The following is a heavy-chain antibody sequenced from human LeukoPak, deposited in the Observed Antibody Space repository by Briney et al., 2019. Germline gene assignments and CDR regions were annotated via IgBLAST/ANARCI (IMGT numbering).Heavy chain of an antibody. V-gene: IGHV3-7*01. Sequence: GGSLRLSCVASGFNFSIYWMTWVRQAPGKGPEWVANMKQDGSGEFYVDSVKGRFTVSRDNAKNSLYLQMNSLRAEDTAVYYCARDGYSGSYTAGAFDIWGQGTMVTVSS. CDR1: GFNFSIYW. CDR2: MKQDGSGE. J-gene: IGHJ3*02. CDR3: ARDGYSGSYTAGAFDI. D-gene: IGHD1-26*01.